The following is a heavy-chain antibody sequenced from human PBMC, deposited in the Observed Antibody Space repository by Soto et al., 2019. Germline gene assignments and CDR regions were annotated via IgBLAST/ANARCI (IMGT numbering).Heavy chain of an antibody. D-gene: IGHD3-10*01. V-gene: IGHV4-31*03. Sequence: SEPMSLTCTVSGGYISSGGYYWSRIRKHPGKGLEWIGYIYYSGSTYYNPSLKSRVTISVDTSKNQFSLKLSSVTAADTAVYYCARGKEHYYGSGAHAYGMDVWGQGTTVTVSS. J-gene: IGHJ6*02. CDR1: GGYISSGGYY. CDR2: IYYSGST. CDR3: ARGKEHYYGSGAHAYGMDV.